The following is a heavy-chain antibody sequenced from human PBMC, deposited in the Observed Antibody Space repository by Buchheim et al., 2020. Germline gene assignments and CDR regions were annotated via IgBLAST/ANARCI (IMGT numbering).Heavy chain of an antibody. J-gene: IGHJ4*02. Sequence: QLQLQESGPGLVKPSETLSLTCTVSGGSISSSSYYWGWIRQPPGKGLEWIGSIYYSGSTYYNPSLKSRVTISVDTSKNQFSLKLSSVTAADTAVYYCAIHPAGGLRYFDWLTYYFDYWGQGTL. CDR1: GGSISSSSYY. D-gene: IGHD3-9*01. V-gene: IGHV4-39*01. CDR2: IYYSGST. CDR3: AIHPAGGLRYFDWLTYYFDY.